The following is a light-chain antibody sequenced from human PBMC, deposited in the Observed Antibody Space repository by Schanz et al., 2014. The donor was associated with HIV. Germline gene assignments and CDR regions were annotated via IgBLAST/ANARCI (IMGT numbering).Light chain of an antibody. J-gene: IGLJ3*02. CDR3: QSYDNNNRWV. CDR1: SGSIASNY. V-gene: IGLV6-57*04. CDR2: DDN. Sequence: FMLTQPHSVSESPGKTVTISCTRSSGSIASNYVQWYQQRPGSAPTTVIYDDNQRPSGVPDRFSGSIDSSSNSASLTISGLKTEDEADYYCQSYDNNNRWVFGGGTKLTVL.